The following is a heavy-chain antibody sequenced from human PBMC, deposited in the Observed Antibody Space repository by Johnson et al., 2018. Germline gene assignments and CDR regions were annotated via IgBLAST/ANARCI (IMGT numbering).Heavy chain of an antibody. Sequence: QVQLVQSGAEVKKPGSSVKVSCKASGGTFSSYAISWVRQAPGQGLEWMGGIIPIFGTANYAQKFQGRVTITADESTSTAYMELSSRRSEDTAVYYCARGERNWNCVQSCYDYGMDVWGQGTTVTVSS. CDR1: GGTFSSYA. CDR3: ARGERNWNCVQSCYDYGMDV. J-gene: IGHJ6*02. V-gene: IGHV1-69*12. D-gene: IGHD1-7*01. CDR2: IIPIFGTA.